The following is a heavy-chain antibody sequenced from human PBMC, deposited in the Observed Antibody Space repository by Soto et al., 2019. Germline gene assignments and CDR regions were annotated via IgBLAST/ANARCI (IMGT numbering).Heavy chain of an antibody. CDR3: ARAPEPAWPVQYYGMDV. CDR1: GGSISSGYYY. CDR2: IYYSGST. D-gene: IGHD1-1*01. Sequence: TLSLTCTVSGGSISSGYYYWSWIRQPPGKGLEWIVYIYYSGSTYYKPSLKSRVTISVDTSKNQFSLKLSSVTAADTAVYYCARAPEPAWPVQYYGMDVGGQGTTVNVSS. V-gene: IGHV4-30-4*01. J-gene: IGHJ6*02.